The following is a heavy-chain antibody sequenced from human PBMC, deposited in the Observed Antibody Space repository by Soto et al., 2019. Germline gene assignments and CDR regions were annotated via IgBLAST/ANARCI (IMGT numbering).Heavy chain of an antibody. V-gene: IGHV6-1*01. Sequence: PSQTLSLTCAISGDSVSSKSATWNWIRQFPSRGLEWLGRTYYRSKWHNDYAVSVKSRITINPDTSKNQFSLQLNAGTPEDTAVYYCANMDDVWGQGTLVTVSS. J-gene: IGHJ4*02. CDR1: GDSVSSKSAT. D-gene: IGHD3-10*02. CDR2: TYYRSKWHN. CDR3: ANMDDV.